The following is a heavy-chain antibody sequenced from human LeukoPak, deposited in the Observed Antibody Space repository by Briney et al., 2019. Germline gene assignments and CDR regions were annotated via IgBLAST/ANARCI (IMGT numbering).Heavy chain of an antibody. CDR3: AVYYYGSFPPTNFDY. D-gene: IGHD3-10*01. CDR2: IYTDGST. V-gene: IGHV3-66*01. Sequence: GGSLRLSCAVSGFTVSSRYISWVRQAPGKGLEWVSFIYTDGSTYYAESVKGRFTISRNISKNTAYLQMNSLRAEDTALYFCAVYYYGSFPPTNFDYWGQGTLVTVSS. CDR1: GFTVSSRY. J-gene: IGHJ4*02.